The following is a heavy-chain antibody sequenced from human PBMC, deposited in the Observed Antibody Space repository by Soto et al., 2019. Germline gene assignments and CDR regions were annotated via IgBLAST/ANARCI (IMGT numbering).Heavy chain of an antibody. D-gene: IGHD4-17*01. Sequence: SVKVSCKASGSTFSSYAISWVRQAPGQGLEWMGGIIPIFGTANYAQKFQGRVTITADESTSTAYMELSSLRSEDTAVYYCARSLFMTTVTHYYYYGMDVWGQGTTVTVSS. CDR1: GSTFSSYA. CDR3: ARSLFMTTVTHYYYYGMDV. J-gene: IGHJ6*02. V-gene: IGHV1-69*13. CDR2: IIPIFGTA.